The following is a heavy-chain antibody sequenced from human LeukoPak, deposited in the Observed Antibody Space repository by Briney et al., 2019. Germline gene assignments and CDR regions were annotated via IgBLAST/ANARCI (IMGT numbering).Heavy chain of an antibody. CDR3: AKARYCSGGSCYFDY. D-gene: IGHD2-15*01. V-gene: IGHV3-23*01. CDR1: GFTFSSYA. J-gene: IGHJ4*02. CDR2: ISGSGGST. Sequence: GGSLRLSCAASGFTFSSYARIWLRQAPGKGLEWVSAISGSGGSTYYADSVKGRFTISRDNSKGTLYLQMNSLRAEDTAVYYCAKARYCSGGSCYFDYWGQGTLVTVSS.